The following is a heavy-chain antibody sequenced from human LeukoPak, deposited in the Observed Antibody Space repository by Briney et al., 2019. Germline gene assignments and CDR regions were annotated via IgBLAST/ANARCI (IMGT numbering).Heavy chain of an antibody. CDR3: AREPLNIVVVTAIRTHAFDI. V-gene: IGHV4-59*01. J-gene: IGHJ3*02. CDR2: IYYSGST. CDR1: GGSISSYY. Sequence: SETLSLTCTVSGGSISSYYWSWIRQPPGKGLEWIGYIYYSGSTNYNPSLKSRVTISVDASKNQFSLKLSSVTAADTAVYYCAREPLNIVVVTAIRTHAFDIWGQGTMVTVSS. D-gene: IGHD2-21*02.